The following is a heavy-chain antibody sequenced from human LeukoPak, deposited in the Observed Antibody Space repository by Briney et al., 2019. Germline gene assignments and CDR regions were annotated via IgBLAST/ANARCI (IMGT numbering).Heavy chain of an antibody. D-gene: IGHD2-15*01. V-gene: IGHV1-8*01. CDR2: MNPNSGNT. CDR1: GYTFTSYD. J-gene: IGHJ6*03. Sequence: ASVKVSCKASGYTFTSYDINWVRQATGQGLEWMGWMNPNSGNTGYAQKFQGRVTMTRNTSISTAYMELSSLRSEDTAVYYCARITLGYWNYYYYYYYMDVWGKGTTVTVSS. CDR3: ARITLGYWNYYYYYYYMDV.